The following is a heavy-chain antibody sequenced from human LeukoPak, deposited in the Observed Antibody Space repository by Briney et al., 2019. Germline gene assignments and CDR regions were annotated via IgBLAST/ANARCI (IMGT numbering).Heavy chain of an antibody. J-gene: IGHJ4*02. CDR3: ARGTSSSSGIGDY. Sequence: PGGSLRLSCAASGFTVSSNYMSWVRQAPGKGLEWVSVIYSGGSTYYADSVKGGFTISRDNSKNTLYLQMNSLRAEDTAVYYCARGTSSSSGIGDYWGQGTLVTVSS. V-gene: IGHV3-66*02. CDR1: GFTVSSNY. CDR2: IYSGGST. D-gene: IGHD6-6*01.